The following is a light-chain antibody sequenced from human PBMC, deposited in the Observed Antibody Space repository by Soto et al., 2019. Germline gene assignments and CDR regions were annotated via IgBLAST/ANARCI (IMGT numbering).Light chain of an antibody. CDR1: QRVSSH. CDR3: EQYGSSPTVT. CDR2: DAS. Sequence: ELVMTQSPDTVPVSPVARSTLSCRASQRVSSHLACYQQKHGPAPTLLIFDASTRATGIAARFSGSGCGTDFALTISSMENADFAVSYCEQYGSSPTVTFGGGTKVDIK. V-gene: IGKV3-15*01. J-gene: IGKJ4*01.